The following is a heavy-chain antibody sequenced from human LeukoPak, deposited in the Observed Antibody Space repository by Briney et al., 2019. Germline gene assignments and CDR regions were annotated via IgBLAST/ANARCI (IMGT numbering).Heavy chain of an antibody. CDR1: GYTFTSYD. V-gene: IGHV1-8*03. D-gene: IGHD2-15*01. J-gene: IGHJ3*02. Sequence: ASVKVSCKASGYTFTSYDINWVRQATGQGLEWMGWMNPNSGNTGYAQKFQGRVTITADKSTSTAYMELSSLRSGDTAVYYCARSHIYCSGGSCFDAPDAFDIWGQGTMVTVSS. CDR3: ARSHIYCSGGSCFDAPDAFDI. CDR2: MNPNSGNT.